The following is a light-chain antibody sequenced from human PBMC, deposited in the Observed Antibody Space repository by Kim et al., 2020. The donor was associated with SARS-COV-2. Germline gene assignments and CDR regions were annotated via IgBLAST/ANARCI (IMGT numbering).Light chain of an antibody. Sequence: DIQMTQSPSTLSASVGDRVTITCRASHSISSWLAWYQQKPGKAPKLLIHKASNLRSGVPSRFSGSESGTEFTLTISSQQPDDFATYYCQQYSTYSSAFGQGTKVDIK. CDR1: HSISSW. CDR2: KAS. CDR3: QQYSTYSSA. V-gene: IGKV1-5*03. J-gene: IGKJ1*01.